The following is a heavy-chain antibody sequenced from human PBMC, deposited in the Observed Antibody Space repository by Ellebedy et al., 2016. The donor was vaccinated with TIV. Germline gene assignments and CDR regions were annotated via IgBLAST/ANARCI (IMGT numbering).Heavy chain of an antibody. J-gene: IGHJ4*02. CDR2: ISSSSRAI. CDR3: ARTYTSGYSVDY. Sequence: GESLKISCAASGFTFSSYSMNWVRQAPGKGLEWLSYISSSSRAIYYADSVKGRFTISRDNAKNSVFLQMNSLRDEDTAVYYCARTYTSGYSVDYWGQGTLVTVPS. V-gene: IGHV3-48*02. CDR1: GFTFSSYS. D-gene: IGHD3-22*01.